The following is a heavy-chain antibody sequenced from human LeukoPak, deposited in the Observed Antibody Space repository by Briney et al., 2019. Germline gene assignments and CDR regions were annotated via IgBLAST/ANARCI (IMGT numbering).Heavy chain of an antibody. Sequence: GGSLRLSCAASGFTFSNWAMIWVRQAPGKGLEWVSTISGSGGDTYYADFVKGRFTISRDSSKNTLYLQMNSLTAEDTAVYYCEKSWMTSQSRIDYWGQGTLVTVSS. D-gene: IGHD6-13*01. CDR3: EKSWMTSQSRIDY. J-gene: IGHJ4*02. V-gene: IGHV3-23*01. CDR2: ISGSGGDT. CDR1: GFTFSNWA.